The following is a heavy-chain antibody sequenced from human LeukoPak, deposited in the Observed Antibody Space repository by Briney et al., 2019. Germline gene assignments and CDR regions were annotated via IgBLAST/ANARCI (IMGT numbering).Heavy chain of an antibody. V-gene: IGHV1-69*04. Sequence: SVKVSCKASGGTFSSYANSWVRQAPGQGLEWMGRIIPILGIANYAQKFQGRVTITADKSTSTAYMELSSLRSDDTAVYYCARGVGIYYGSGSHSYYFDYWGQGTLVTVSS. D-gene: IGHD3-10*01. CDR2: IIPILGIA. CDR3: ARGVGIYYGSGSHSYYFDY. J-gene: IGHJ4*02. CDR1: GGTFSSYA.